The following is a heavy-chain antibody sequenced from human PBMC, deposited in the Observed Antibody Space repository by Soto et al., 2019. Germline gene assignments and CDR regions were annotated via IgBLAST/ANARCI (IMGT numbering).Heavy chain of an antibody. Sequence: QVQLVQSGAEVKKPGSSVKVSCKASGGTFSSYAISWVRQAPGQGLEWMGGIIPIFGTANYAQKFQGRVTITADKSTSTAYMGLSSLRSEDTAVYYCAFGPLNYYDSSGYLPPPDYWGQGTLVTVSS. CDR2: IIPIFGTA. D-gene: IGHD3-22*01. CDR1: GGTFSSYA. V-gene: IGHV1-69*06. CDR3: AFGPLNYYDSSGYLPPPDY. J-gene: IGHJ4*02.